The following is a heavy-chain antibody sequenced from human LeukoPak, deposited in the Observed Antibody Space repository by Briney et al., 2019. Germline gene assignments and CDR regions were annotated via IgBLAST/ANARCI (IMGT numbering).Heavy chain of an antibody. V-gene: IGHV3-23*01. D-gene: IGHD6-19*01. Sequence: PGGSLRLSCAASRFTFSSYAMSWVRQAPGKGLEWVSATSGSGGSTYYADSVKGRFTISRDNSKNTLYLQMNSLRAEDTAVYYCSSSGVAGADPLLFFGLWGRCNLGTGSS. CDR3: SSSGVAGADPLLFFGL. CDR1: RFTFSSYA. CDR2: TSGSGGST. J-gene: IGHJ2*01.